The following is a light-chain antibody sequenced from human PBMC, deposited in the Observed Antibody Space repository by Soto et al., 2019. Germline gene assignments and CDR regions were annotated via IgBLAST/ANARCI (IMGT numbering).Light chain of an antibody. CDR2: AAS. CDR3: QQSYSNPRT. V-gene: IGKV1-39*01. Sequence: DIQMTQSPSSLSASVGDRVTITCRASQSISSYLNWYQQKPGKAPKLLIYAASSLQSGVPSRFSGSGSGADFSLTIRSLQPEDFATYYCQQSYSNPRTFGQGTKVDI. CDR1: QSISSY. J-gene: IGKJ1*01.